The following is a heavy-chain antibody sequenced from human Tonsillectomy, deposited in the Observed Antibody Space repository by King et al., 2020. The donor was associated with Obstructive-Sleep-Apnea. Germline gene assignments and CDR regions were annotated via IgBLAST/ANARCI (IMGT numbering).Heavy chain of an antibody. CDR1: GDSLSHFY. CDR2: IHSLGRT. J-gene: IGHJ4*02. CDR3: ARTGTAFFDY. D-gene: IGHD1-1*01. Sequence: VQLQESGPGLVKPSETLSLTCNVSGDSLSHFYWSWLRQPPGKGLEWVGYIHSLGRTNYNPSLKSRVSISVDTSKNQVSLRLKSVTAADTAVYYCARTGTAFFDYWGQGTLVTVSS. V-gene: IGHV4-59*08.